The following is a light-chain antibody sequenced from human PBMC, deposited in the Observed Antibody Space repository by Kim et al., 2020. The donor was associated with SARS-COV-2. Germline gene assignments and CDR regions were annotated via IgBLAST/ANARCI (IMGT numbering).Light chain of an antibody. CDR3: QQDNAIPLT. Sequence: DIQMTQSPSTLSASVGDRVTITCRASENINKRLVWYQQKPGKAPKVLIYMASSLESGVPSRFSGSGSGTEFSLTISSLQPDDFATYYCQQDNAIPLTFGGGTKVDIK. J-gene: IGKJ4*01. CDR1: ENINKR. CDR2: MAS. V-gene: IGKV1-5*03.